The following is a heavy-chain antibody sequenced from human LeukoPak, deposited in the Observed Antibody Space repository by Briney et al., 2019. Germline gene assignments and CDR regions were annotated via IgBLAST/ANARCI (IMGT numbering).Heavy chain of an antibody. CDR3: ATAVFFSGHPGYYFDY. V-gene: IGHV1-24*01. CDR2: FDPEDGET. Sequence: ASVKVSCKVSGYTLTELSMHWVRQAPGKGLEWMGGFDPEDGETIYAQKFQGRVTMTEDTSTDTAYMELSSLRSEDTAVYYCATAVFFSGHPGYYFDYWSQGTLVTVSS. CDR1: GYTLTELS. J-gene: IGHJ4*02. D-gene: IGHD3-10*01.